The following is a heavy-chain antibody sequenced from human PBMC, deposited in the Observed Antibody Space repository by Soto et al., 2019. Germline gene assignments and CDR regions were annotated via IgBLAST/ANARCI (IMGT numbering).Heavy chain of an antibody. CDR1: GYTLAELS. D-gene: IGHD3-3*01. CDR3: ATVHGIFGVLRFDH. Sequence: ASVKVSCKVSGYTLAELSMHWVRQAPGKGLEWMGGFDPEDGETIYAQKFQGRVTMTEDTSTDTAYMELSSLRSEDTAVYYCATVHGIFGVLRFDHWGQGTLVTVS. CDR2: FDPEDGET. J-gene: IGHJ4*02. V-gene: IGHV1-24*01.